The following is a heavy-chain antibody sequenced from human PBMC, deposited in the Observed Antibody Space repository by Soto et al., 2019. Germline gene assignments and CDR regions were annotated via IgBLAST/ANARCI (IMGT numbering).Heavy chain of an antibody. CDR2: IYPGDSDT. CDR1: GYSFTSYW. D-gene: IGHD3-22*01. Sequence: GESLKISCKGSGYSFTSYWIGWVRQMPGKGLEWMGIIYPGDSDTRYSPSFQGQVTIPADKSIGTAYLQWSSLKASDTAMYYCARTLSNYYDSSPYYFDYWGQGTLVTVSS. J-gene: IGHJ4*02. V-gene: IGHV5-51*01. CDR3: ARTLSNYYDSSPYYFDY.